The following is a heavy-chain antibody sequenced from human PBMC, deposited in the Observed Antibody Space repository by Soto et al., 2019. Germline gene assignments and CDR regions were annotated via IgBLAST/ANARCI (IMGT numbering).Heavy chain of an antibody. CDR2: MNPNSGNT. CDR1: GYTFTSYD. D-gene: IGHD2-15*01. J-gene: IGHJ6*03. V-gene: IGHV1-8*01. CDR3: ARGKRGLGYCSGGSCYYYYMDV. Sequence: ASVKVSCKASGYTFTSYDINWVRQATGQGLEWMGWMNPNSGNTGYAQKFQGRVTMTRNTSISTAYMELSSLRSEDTAVYYCARGKRGLGYCSGGSCYYYYMDVWGKGTTVNVSS.